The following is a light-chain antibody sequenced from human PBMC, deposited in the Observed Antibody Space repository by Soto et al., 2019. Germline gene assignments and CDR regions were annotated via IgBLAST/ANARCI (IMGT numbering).Light chain of an antibody. CDR3: QQSFTTPRT. Sequence: DIQMTQSPSSLSASVGDRVTIICRASHNIRSDLNWYQKKIGEAPKLLVSGASNLQSRVPRRFSGAGSGAHFTPTVNLLHPEDFVNYYCQQSFTTPRTFGQGTKVEI. V-gene: IGKV1-39*01. CDR2: GAS. J-gene: IGKJ1*01. CDR1: HNIRSD.